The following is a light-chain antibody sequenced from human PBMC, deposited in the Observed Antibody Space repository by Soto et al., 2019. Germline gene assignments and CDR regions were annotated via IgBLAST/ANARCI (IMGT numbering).Light chain of an antibody. V-gene: IGKV3-15*01. Sequence: EIVMTQSPATLSVSPGERATLSCRASQSVSRNLAWYQQKPGQPPRLLIYDASTRATGVPARFGGSESGTEFTLTISSLQSEDFAVYYCQQYSDWPLTFGQGTRLEIK. CDR2: DAS. J-gene: IGKJ5*01. CDR1: QSVSRN. CDR3: QQYSDWPLT.